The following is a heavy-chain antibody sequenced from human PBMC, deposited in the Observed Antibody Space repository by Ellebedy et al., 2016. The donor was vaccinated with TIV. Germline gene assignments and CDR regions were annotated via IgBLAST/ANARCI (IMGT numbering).Heavy chain of an antibody. D-gene: IGHD6-19*01. CDR2: ISATSVHT. CDR3: ARVSGYSSRRFDP. CDR1: GFTFGDSY. J-gene: IGHJ5*02. V-gene: IGHV3-11*06. Sequence: GESLKISXAASGFTFGDSYMAWIRQAPGKGLEWISYISATSVHTKYADSVRGRFTISRDNAEKSLYLQMTSLRPDDTAVYYCARVSGYSSRRFDPWGQGTLVIVSS.